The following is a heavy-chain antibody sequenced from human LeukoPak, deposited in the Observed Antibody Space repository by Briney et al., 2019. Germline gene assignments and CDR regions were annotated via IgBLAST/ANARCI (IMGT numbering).Heavy chain of an antibody. CDR1: GGTFSSYA. J-gene: IGHJ4*02. D-gene: IGHD6-19*01. Sequence: SVKVSCRASGGTFSSYAISWVRQAPGQGLEWMGRIIPILGIANYAQKFQGRVTITADKSTSTAYMELSSLRSEYTAVYYCAREEDSSGWYYFDYWGQGTLVTVSS. CDR2: IIPILGIA. V-gene: IGHV1-69*04. CDR3: AREEDSSGWYYFDY.